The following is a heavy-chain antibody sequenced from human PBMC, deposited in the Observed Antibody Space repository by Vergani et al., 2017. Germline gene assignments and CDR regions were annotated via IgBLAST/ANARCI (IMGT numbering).Heavy chain of an antibody. CDR2: IYPGDSDT. CDR1: GYSFTSYW. Sequence: VQLVQSGAEVKKPGESLKISCKGSGYSFTSYWIGWVRQMPGKGLEWMGNIYPGDSDTRYSPSFQGQVTISADKSISTDYLQWSSLKASDTAMYYCARLPGSYSYGYRFDYWGQGTLVTVSS. J-gene: IGHJ4*02. V-gene: IGHV5-51*01. D-gene: IGHD5-18*01. CDR3: ARLPGSYSYGYRFDY.